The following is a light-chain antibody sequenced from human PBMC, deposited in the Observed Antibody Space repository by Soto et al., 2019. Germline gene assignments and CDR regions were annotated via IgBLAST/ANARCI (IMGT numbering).Light chain of an antibody. V-gene: IGLV2-8*01. Sequence: QSVLTQPPSASGSPGQSVTISCTGTSSDVGGYNYVSWYQQHPGKAPKLMSYGVSKRPSGVPDRFSGSKSGNTASLTVSGLQADDEADYYCSSYAGSALYVFGTGTKVTVL. CDR1: SSDVGGYNY. J-gene: IGLJ1*01. CDR3: SSYAGSALYV. CDR2: GVS.